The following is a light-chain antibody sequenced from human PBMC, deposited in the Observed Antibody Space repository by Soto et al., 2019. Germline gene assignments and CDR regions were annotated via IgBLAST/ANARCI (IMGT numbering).Light chain of an antibody. CDR1: QGIDNW. CDR2: AAS. J-gene: IGKJ4*01. V-gene: IGKV1-12*01. CDR3: QQAIHFPLA. Sequence: DIQMTQSPSSVSASVGDSVTITCRASQGIDNWLAWYQQKPGMAPKLLMSAASNLQSGVPTRFSGSGSGTDFTLTINSLQPEDFATYFCQQAIHFPLAFGGGTKVEI.